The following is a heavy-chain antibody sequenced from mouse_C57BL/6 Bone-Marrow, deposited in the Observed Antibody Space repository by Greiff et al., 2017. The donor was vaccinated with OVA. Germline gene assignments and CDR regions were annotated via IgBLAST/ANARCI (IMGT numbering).Heavy chain of an antibody. CDR3: ARRDSSGGAWFAY. CDR1: GYTFTSYW. V-gene: IGHV1-64*01. Sequence: VQLQQPGAELVKPGASVKLSCKASGYTFTSYWMHWVKQRPGPGLEWIGMIHPNSGSTNYNEKFKSKATLTVAKSSITAYMQLSSLTSEDSAVYYCARRDSSGGAWFAYWGQGTLVTVSA. CDR2: IHPNSGST. D-gene: IGHD3-2*02. J-gene: IGHJ3*01.